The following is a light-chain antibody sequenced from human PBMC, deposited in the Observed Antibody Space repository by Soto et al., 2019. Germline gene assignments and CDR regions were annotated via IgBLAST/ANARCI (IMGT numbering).Light chain of an antibody. J-gene: IGLJ2*01. CDR1: SSNIGNNY. V-gene: IGLV1-51*01. Sequence: QSVLTQPPSVSAAPGQKVTISCSGSSSNIGNNYVSWYQQLPGTAPKLLIYDNNKRPSGIPDRFSGSKSGTSATLGITGLLTGDEADYYCGTWDSSLSAYVVFGGGTKLTVL. CDR3: GTWDSSLSAYVV. CDR2: DNN.